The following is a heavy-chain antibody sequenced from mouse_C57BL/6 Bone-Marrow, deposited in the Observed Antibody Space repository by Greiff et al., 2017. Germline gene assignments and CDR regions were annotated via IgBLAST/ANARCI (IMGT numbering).Heavy chain of an antibody. J-gene: IGHJ2*01. V-gene: IGHV1-15*01. D-gene: IGHD2-3*01. CDR1: GYTFTDYE. CDR3: TRSYDGYPLVDY. Sequence: QVQLQQSGAELVRPGASVTLSCKASGYTFTDYEMHWVKQTPVHGLEWIGAIDPETGGTAYNQKFKGKAILTADKSSSTAYMELRSLTSEDSAVYYCTRSYDGYPLVDYWGQGTTRTVSS. CDR2: IDPETGGT.